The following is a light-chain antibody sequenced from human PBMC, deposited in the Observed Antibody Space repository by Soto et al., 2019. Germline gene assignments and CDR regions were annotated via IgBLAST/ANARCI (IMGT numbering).Light chain of an antibody. V-gene: IGLV4-69*01. CDR1: SGHSSYV. J-gene: IGLJ2*01. CDR3: QTWGTGIQV. Sequence: QPVLTQSPSASASLGASVKLTCTLSSGHSSYVIAWHQQQPEKGPRYVMERNSDGSHSKGDGIPDRFSGSSSGAERYLTIASLQSEDEADYYCQTWGTGIQVFGGGTKLTVL. CDR2: RNSDGSH.